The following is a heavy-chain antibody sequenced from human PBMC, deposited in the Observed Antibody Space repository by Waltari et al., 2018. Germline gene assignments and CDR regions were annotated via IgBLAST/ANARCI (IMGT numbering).Heavy chain of an antibody. Sequence: QVQLQESGPGLVKPSETLSLTCTVSGGSISSYYWSWIRQPAGKGLEWIGRIYTSGSTNYNPSLKSRVTMSVDTSKNQFSLKLSSVTAADTAVYYCAVGYCSSTSCYEDAFDIWGQGTMVTVSS. J-gene: IGHJ3*02. CDR1: GGSISSYY. D-gene: IGHD2-2*01. CDR3: AVGYCSSTSCYEDAFDI. V-gene: IGHV4-4*07. CDR2: IYTSGST.